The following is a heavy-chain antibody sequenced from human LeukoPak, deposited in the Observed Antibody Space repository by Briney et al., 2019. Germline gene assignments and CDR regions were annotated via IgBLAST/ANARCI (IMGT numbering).Heavy chain of an antibody. J-gene: IGHJ4*02. Sequence: GGSLRLSCAASGFTFSSYGMHWVRQAPGKGLEWVAFIRYDGSNKYYADSVKGRFTISRDNSKNTLYLQMNSLRAEDTAVYYCAKNLYGVVPAFLDYWGQGALVTVSS. V-gene: IGHV3-30*02. CDR2: IRYDGSNK. CDR3: AKNLYGVVPAFLDY. D-gene: IGHD2-2*01. CDR1: GFTFSSYG.